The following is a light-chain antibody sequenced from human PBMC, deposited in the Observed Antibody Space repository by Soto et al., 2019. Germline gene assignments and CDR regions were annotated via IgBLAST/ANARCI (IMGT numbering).Light chain of an antibody. V-gene: IGKV1-39*01. CDR1: QSISNF. CDR3: QQSYTTPYT. CDR2: AAS. Sequence: DIQMTQSPSSLSASVGDRVTITCRASQSISNFLNWYQQKPEKDTELLIYAASSLHSVVPSRFSCSGSGTNFPLTISSLHPEYFASCSCQQSYTTPYTFGQWNKLEIK. J-gene: IGKJ2*01.